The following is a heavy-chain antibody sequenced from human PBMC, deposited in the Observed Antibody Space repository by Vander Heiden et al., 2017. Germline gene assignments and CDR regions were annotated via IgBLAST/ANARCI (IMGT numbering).Heavy chain of an antibody. CDR3: ARGGLVRPDY. CDR1: GGFISSGGYF. J-gene: IGHJ4*02. V-gene: IGHV4-31*03. CDR2: IYYSGSN. D-gene: IGHD6-19*01. Sequence: QVQLQESGPGLVKPSQSLYLSCTISGGFISSGGYFQCRLRQLPGQGLEWIGYIYYSGSNYYNPSLKSRVTISVDTSKDQFSLKLSSVTAADTAVYYCARGGLVRPDYWGQGTLVTVSS.